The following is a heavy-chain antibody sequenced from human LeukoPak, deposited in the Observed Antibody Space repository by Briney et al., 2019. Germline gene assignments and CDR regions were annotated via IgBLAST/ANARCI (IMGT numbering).Heavy chain of an antibody. Sequence: TGGSLRLSCAASGFTISSFGMHWVRQAPGKGLEWVAVISYDGSYKYYADPVKGRFSISRDNSKNTLFLQMNSLRAEDTAVYYCATQVAYEPAGPHWGQGTLVTVSS. V-gene: IGHV3-30*03. CDR1: GFTISSFG. CDR2: ISYDGSYK. J-gene: IGHJ4*02. CDR3: ATQVAYEPAGPH. D-gene: IGHD3-22*01.